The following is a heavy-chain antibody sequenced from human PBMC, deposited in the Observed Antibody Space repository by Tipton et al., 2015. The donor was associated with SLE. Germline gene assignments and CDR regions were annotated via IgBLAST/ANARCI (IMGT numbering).Heavy chain of an antibody. V-gene: IGHV4-59*12. Sequence: TLSLTCTVSGGSISSYYWSWIRQPPGKGLEWIGYIYYSGSTNYNPSLKSRVTISVDTSKNQFSLKLRSVTAADTAVYYCARDEYRYDATGYHLLGHFDFWGQGTLVTVSS. CDR2: IYYSGST. J-gene: IGHJ4*02. D-gene: IGHD3-22*01. CDR1: GGSISSYY. CDR3: ARDEYRYDATGYHLLGHFDF.